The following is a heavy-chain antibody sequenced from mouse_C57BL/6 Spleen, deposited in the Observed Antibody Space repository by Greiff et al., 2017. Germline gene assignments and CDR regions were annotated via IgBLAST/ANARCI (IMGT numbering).Heavy chain of an antibody. Sequence: EVKLVESGGGLVKPGGSLKLSCAASGFTFSDYGMHWVRQAPEKGLEWVAYISSGSSTIYYADTVKGRFTISRDNAKNTLFLQMTSLRSEDTAMYYCARTGTEGAMDYWGQGTSVTVSS. CDR3: ARTGTEGAMDY. CDR2: ISSGSSTI. V-gene: IGHV5-17*01. D-gene: IGHD4-1*01. J-gene: IGHJ4*01. CDR1: GFTFSDYG.